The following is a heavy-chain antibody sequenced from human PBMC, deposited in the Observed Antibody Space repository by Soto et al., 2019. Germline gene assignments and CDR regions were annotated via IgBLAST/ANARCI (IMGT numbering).Heavy chain of an antibody. V-gene: IGHV3-23*01. CDR3: AKDMRPDGVWDFDY. CDR1: GFTFSTYA. CDR2: VSQDGTA. J-gene: IGHJ4*02. D-gene: IGHD4-17*01. Sequence: VQLLESGGGLAQPGGSLRLSCAASGFTFSTYAMAWVRQAPGRGPEWVAGVSQDGTAHYADSVKGRFTISRDNSRDTVYLQMITLRGEDTAVYYWAKDMRPDGVWDFDYWGQGTLVTVSS.